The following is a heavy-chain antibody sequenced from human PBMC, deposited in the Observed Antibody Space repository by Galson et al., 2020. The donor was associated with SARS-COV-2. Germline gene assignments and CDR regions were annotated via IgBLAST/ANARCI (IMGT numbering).Heavy chain of an antibody. D-gene: IGHD6-13*01. J-gene: IGHJ6*03. V-gene: IGHV1-46*01. CDR2: INPSGGST. CDR3: AREGQQLVPSYYYYYYMDV. Sequence: MHWVRQAPGQGLEWMGIINPSGGSTSYAQKFQGRVTMTRDTSTSTVYMELSSLRSEDTAVYYCAREGQQLVPSYYYYYYMDVWGKGTTVTVS.